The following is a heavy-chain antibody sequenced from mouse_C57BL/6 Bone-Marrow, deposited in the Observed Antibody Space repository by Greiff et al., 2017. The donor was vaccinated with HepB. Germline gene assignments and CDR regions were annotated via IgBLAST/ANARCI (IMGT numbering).Heavy chain of an antibody. CDR1: GYTFTSYW. J-gene: IGHJ2*01. D-gene: IGHD1-1*01. Sequence: QVQLKQPGAELVMPGASVKLSCKASGYTFTSYWMHWVKQRPGQGLEWIGEIDPSDGYTNYNQKFKGKSTLTVDKSSSTAYMQLSSLTSEDSAVYYCATLLLRYLDYFDYWGQGTTLTVSS. CDR3: ATLLLRYLDYFDY. CDR2: IDPSDGYT. V-gene: IGHV1-69*01.